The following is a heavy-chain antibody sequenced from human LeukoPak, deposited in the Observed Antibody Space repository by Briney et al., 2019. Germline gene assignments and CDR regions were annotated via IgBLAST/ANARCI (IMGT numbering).Heavy chain of an antibody. CDR2: IYHSGST. CDR1: GYSISSGYY. V-gene: IGHV4-38-2*01. D-gene: IGHD3-3*01. Sequence: PSETLSLTCAVSGYSISSGYYWGWIRQPPGKGLEWIGSIYHSGSTYYNPSLKSRVTISVDTSKNHFSLKLSSVTAADTAVYYCASYDFWSGRGFDIWGQGTMVTVSS. J-gene: IGHJ3*02. CDR3: ASYDFWSGRGFDI.